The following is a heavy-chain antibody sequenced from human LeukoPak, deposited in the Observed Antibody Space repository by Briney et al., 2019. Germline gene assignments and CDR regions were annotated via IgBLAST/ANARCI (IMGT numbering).Heavy chain of an antibody. CDR1: GYTFTGHY. Sequence: ASVKVSCKASGYTFTGHYMHWVRQAPGQGLEWMGWINPNSGGTNYAQKFQGRVTMTRDTSISTAYMELSRLRSDDTAVYYCARARSPKYHLDYWGRGTLVTVSS. V-gene: IGHV1-2*02. CDR3: ARARSPKYHLDY. J-gene: IGHJ4*02. D-gene: IGHD2-2*01. CDR2: INPNSGGT.